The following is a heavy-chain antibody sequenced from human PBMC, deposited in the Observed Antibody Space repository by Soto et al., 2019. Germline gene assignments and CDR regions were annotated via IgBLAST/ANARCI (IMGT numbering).Heavy chain of an antibody. V-gene: IGHV1-18*01. CDR2: ISAYNGNT. D-gene: IGHD3-10*01. CDR1: GYTFTSYG. CDR3: ARDARVKYYGSGSSQY. J-gene: IGHJ4*02. Sequence: GASVKVSCKASGYTFTSYGISWVRQAPGQGLEWMGWISAYNGNTNYAQKLQGRVTMTTDTSTSTAYMELRSLRSDDTAVYYCARDARVKYYGSGSSQYWGQGTLVTVSS.